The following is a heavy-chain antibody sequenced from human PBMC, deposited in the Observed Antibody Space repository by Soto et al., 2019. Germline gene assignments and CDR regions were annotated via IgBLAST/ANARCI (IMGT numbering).Heavy chain of an antibody. CDR1: GFSLSTSGGG. CDR3: AHSGYSSSGRWFDP. CDR2: IYWNDDK. V-gene: IGHV2-5*01. D-gene: IGHD6-13*01. J-gene: IGHJ5*02. Sequence: SGPTLANPTRPLTLTCTFSGFSLSTSGGGVGWIRQPPGKSLEWLALIYWNDDKRYSPSLKSRLTITKDTSKHQVVLTITNMDPVDTATYYCAHSGYSSSGRWFDPWGQGTLVTVSS.